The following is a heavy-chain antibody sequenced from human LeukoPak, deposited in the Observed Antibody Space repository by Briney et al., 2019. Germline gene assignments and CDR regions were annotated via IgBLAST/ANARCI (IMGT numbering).Heavy chain of an antibody. D-gene: IGHD6-6*01. Sequence: SETLSLTCTVSGGSISSSSYYWGWIRQPPGKGLEWLGGIYYSGSTYYNPSLKSRVTISVDKSKNQFSLKLSSVTAADTAVYYCARHLAYSSSWGFGGLYWGQGTLVTVSS. V-gene: IGHV4-39*01. CDR3: ARHLAYSSSWGFGGLY. CDR2: IYYSGST. CDR1: GGSISSSSYY. J-gene: IGHJ4*02.